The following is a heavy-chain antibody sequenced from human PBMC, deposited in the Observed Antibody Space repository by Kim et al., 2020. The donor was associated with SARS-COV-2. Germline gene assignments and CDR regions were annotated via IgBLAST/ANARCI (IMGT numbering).Heavy chain of an antibody. D-gene: IGHD3-9*01. CDR2: INPSGGST. V-gene: IGHV1-46*01. Sequence: ASVKVSCKASGYTFTSYYMHWVRQAPGQGLEWMGIINPSGGSTSYAQKFQGRVTMTRDTSTSTVYMELSSLRSEDTAVYYCASEKIFWVGKNWFDPWGQGTLVTVSS. J-gene: IGHJ5*02. CDR1: GYTFTSYY. CDR3: ASEKIFWVGKNWFDP.